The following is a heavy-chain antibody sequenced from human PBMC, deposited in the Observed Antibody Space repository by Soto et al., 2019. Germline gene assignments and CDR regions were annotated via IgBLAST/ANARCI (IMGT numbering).Heavy chain of an antibody. CDR3: VQTTGWPGFDF. D-gene: IGHD6-19*01. J-gene: IGHJ4*02. Sequence: EVQLVESGGGLIQPGGSLRLSCAASGFTVSSKYMTWVRQAPGKGLEWVSVIYGSGTTYYADSVKGRFTSSRNNSKNTLLLQVNSLRVEDTAVYYCVQTTGWPGFDFWGQGTLVTVSS. V-gene: IGHV3-53*01. CDR1: GFTVSSKY. CDR2: IYGSGTT.